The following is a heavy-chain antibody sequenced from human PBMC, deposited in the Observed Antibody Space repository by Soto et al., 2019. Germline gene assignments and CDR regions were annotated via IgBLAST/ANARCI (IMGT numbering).Heavy chain of an antibody. D-gene: IGHD3-3*01. CDR3: ALLRGFGVNGMDV. CDR1: GFTFSSYG. J-gene: IGHJ6*02. Sequence: GGSLRLSCAASGFTFSSYGMHWVRQAPGKGLEWVAVIWYDGSNKYYADSVKGRFTISRDNSKNTLYLQMNSLRAEDTAVYYCALLRGFGVNGMDVWGQGTTVTVSS. V-gene: IGHV3-33*01. CDR2: IWYDGSNK.